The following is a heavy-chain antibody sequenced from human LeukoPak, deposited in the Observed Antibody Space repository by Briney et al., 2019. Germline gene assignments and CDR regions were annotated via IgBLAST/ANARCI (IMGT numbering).Heavy chain of an antibody. CDR3: ARQTTVCAFDI. D-gene: IGHD4-17*01. V-gene: IGHV4-59*08. CDR2: IYYSGST. CDR1: GGSISSYY. Sequence: SEALSLTCAVSGGSISSYYWSWIRQPPGKGLEWIGYIYYSGSTNYNPSLKSRVTISVDTSKNQFSLKLSSVTAADTAVYYCARQTTVCAFDIWGQGTMVTVSS. J-gene: IGHJ3*02.